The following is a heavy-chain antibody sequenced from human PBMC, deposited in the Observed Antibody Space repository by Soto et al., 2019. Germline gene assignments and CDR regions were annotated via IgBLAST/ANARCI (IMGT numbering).Heavy chain of an antibody. J-gene: IGHJ4*02. D-gene: IGHD6-19*01. Sequence: PSETLSLTCDVSGASITTYYWSWIRQAPGKGLEWIGNVYHTGSTDYNSSLRSRVTISVDTPKNQFSLNMNSVTAADTAVYYCARRLFGSGWTLDSWGQGALVTVSS. CDR2: VYHTGST. V-gene: IGHV4-59*13. CDR1: GASITTYY. CDR3: ARRLFGSGWTLDS.